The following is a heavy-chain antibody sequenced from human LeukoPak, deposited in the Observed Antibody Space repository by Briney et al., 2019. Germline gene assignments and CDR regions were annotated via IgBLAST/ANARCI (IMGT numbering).Heavy chain of an antibody. D-gene: IGHD6-19*01. J-gene: IGHJ4*02. CDR2: ISYDGSNK. CDR1: GFTFSSYA. Sequence: PGGSLRLSCAASGFTFSSYAMHWVRQAPGKGLEWVAVISYDGSNKYYADSVKGRFTISRDNSKNTLYLQMNSLRAEDTAVYYCARGGQWLAHYFDYWGQGTLVTASS. CDR3: ARGGQWLAHYFDY. V-gene: IGHV3-30*04.